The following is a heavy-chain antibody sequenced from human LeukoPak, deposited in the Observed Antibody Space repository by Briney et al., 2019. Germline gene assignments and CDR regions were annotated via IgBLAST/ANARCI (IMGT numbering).Heavy chain of an antibody. V-gene: IGHV3-48*03. J-gene: IGHJ4*02. CDR2: ISSSGSTI. D-gene: IGHD3-22*01. CDR1: GFTFSSYE. Sequence: GGSLRLSCAASGFTFSSYEMNWVRQAPGKGLEWVSYISSSGSTICYADSVKGRFTISRDNAKNSLYLQMNSLRAEDTAVYYCARETYYYDSSAPYWGQGTLVTVSS. CDR3: ARETYYYDSSAPY.